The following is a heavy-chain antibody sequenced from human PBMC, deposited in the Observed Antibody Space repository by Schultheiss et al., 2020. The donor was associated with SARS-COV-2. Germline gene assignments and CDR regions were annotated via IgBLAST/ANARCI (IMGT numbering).Heavy chain of an antibody. D-gene: IGHD3-3*01. CDR1: GFSLSTSGMC. Sequence: SGPTLVKPTQTLTLTCTFSGFSLSTSGMCVSWIRQPPGKALEWLALIDWDDDKYYSTSLKSRLTITKDTSKNQVVLTMTNMDPVDTATYYCAHRLGEYDFWSGYQTGYFDYWGQGTLVTVSS. CDR3: AHRLGEYDFWSGYQTGYFDY. J-gene: IGHJ4*02. CDR2: IDWDDDK. V-gene: IGHV2-70*12.